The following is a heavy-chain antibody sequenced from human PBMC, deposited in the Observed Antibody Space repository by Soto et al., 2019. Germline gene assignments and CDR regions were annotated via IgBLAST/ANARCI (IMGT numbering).Heavy chain of an antibody. D-gene: IGHD6-19*01. J-gene: IGHJ3*01. V-gene: IGHV3-23*01. Sequence: DVQLWESGGGLVQPGGSLGLSCAASGFASSGYAMNWVRQAPGKGLEWVATISESGYGTHYADSVKGRFTISRDNSKNTLTLQMHNLRVEDTAIYYCARRGGSGWGAFDVWGQGTTVAVSS. CDR2: ISESGYGT. CDR3: ARRGGSGWGAFDV. CDR1: GFASSGYA.